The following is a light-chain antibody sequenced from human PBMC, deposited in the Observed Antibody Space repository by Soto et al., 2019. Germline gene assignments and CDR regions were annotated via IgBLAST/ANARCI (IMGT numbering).Light chain of an antibody. J-gene: IGKJ5*01. Sequence: EIVMTQSPATLSVSPGERATLSCRASQSVSSNLAWYQQKSGQAPSILIYGASTRATGIPARFSGSGSGTEFTLTISSLESEDFAIYYCQQYNNWPFTFGQGTRLEIK. CDR3: QQYNNWPFT. V-gene: IGKV3-15*01. CDR1: QSVSSN. CDR2: GAS.